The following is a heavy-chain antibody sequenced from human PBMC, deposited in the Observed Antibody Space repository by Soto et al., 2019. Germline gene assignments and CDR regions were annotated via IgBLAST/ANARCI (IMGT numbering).Heavy chain of an antibody. Sequence: EVQLVESGGGLVKPGGSLRLSCAASGFTFSSYSMNWVRQAPGKGLEWVSSISSSSSYIYYADSVKGRFTISRDNAKNSLDLQMHSLRAEDTAVYYCARPRGSGSYYNENAFDIWGQGTMVTVSS. CDR1: GFTFSSYS. V-gene: IGHV3-21*01. J-gene: IGHJ3*02. CDR3: ARPRGSGSYYNENAFDI. CDR2: ISSSSSYI. D-gene: IGHD3-10*01.